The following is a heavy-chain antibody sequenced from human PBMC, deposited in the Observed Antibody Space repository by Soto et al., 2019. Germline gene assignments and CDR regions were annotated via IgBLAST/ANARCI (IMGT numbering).Heavy chain of an antibody. V-gene: IGHV4-39*01. Sequence: QLQLQESGPGLVKPSETLSLTCTVSGGSISSSSYYWGWIRQPPGKGLEWIGIFYYSGSTYYNPSLKSLVPISVDTSNNQFALNLSSVTAADTAVYYCERHVWGGQPAPTPANYSYMDVWGKGTTVTVSS. CDR3: ERHVWGGQPAPTPANYSYMDV. D-gene: IGHD2-8*01. CDR1: GGSISSSSYY. J-gene: IGHJ6*03. CDR2: FYYSGST.